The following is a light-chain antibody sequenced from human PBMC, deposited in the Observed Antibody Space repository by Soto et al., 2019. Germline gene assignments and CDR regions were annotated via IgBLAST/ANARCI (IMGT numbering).Light chain of an antibody. J-gene: IGLJ2*01. CDR3: SSYTTSSTVA. CDR2: EVS. CDR1: SSDIGGYNY. V-gene: IGLV2-14*01. Sequence: QSALTQSPSVSGSPGQSITISCTGTSSDIGGYNYVSWYQQHPDKAPKLMIFEVSNRPSGVSNRFSGSKSGNTASLTISGLLPEDEADYYCSSYTTSSTVAFGGGTKLTV.